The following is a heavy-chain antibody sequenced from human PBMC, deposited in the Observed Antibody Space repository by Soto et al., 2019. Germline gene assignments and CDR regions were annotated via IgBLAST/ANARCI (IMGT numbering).Heavy chain of an antibody. V-gene: IGHV4-34*01. CDR1: GGSFSGYY. CDR3: ARQHYYDSSGYYTWN. J-gene: IGHJ4*02. Sequence: SETLSLTCAVYGGSFSGYYWSWIRQPPGKGLEWIGEINHSGSTNYNPSLKSRVTISVDTSENQFPLKLTSVTAADTAVYYCARQHYYDSSGYYTWNWGQGTLVTVSS. D-gene: IGHD3-22*01. CDR2: INHSGST.